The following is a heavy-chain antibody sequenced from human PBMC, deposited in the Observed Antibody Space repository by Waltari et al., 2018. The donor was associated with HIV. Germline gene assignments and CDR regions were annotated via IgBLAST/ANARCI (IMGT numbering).Heavy chain of an antibody. CDR2: ISYDGSNK. D-gene: IGHD1-1*01. Sequence: QVQLVESGGGVVQPGRSLRLYCAASGFTFSSYGLLWVPQAPGKGLEWVAVISYDGSNKYYADAVKGRFTISRDNSKNTLDLQMNSLRAEDTAVYYCAKDKGGVTYIFDYWGQGTLVTVSS. J-gene: IGHJ4*02. CDR3: AKDKGGVTYIFDY. CDR1: GFTFSSYG. V-gene: IGHV3-30*18.